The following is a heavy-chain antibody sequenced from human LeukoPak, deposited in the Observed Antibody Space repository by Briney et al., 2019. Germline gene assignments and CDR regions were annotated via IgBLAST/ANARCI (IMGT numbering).Heavy chain of an antibody. J-gene: IGHJ3*02. CDR1: CGSISSGCYY. CDR2: IYFRGST. D-gene: IGHD3-22*01. V-gene: IGHV4-31*03. CDR3: ARGGVENSSGYYYYDAFDI. Sequence: SQTQSPTCPVSCGSISSGCYYWSWIRQHAGKCLEWIGYIYFRGSTYYNTSLTCRVTISAHTSTNQFSLKLSSVTAADTAVYYCARGGVENSSGYYYYDAFDIWGQGTMVTVSS.